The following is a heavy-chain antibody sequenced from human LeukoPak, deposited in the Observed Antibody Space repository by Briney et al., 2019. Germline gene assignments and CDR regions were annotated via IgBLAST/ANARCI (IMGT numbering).Heavy chain of an antibody. CDR3: ARVYCGGDCLLYYYYYMDV. CDR2: INPNSGVT. CDR1: GYTFTGYS. V-gene: IGHV1-2*02. J-gene: IGHJ6*03. Sequence: ASVKVSCKASGYTFTGYSMHWVRQAPGQGLEWMGWINPNSGVTNYAQKFQGRVTMTRDTSTSTAYMELRSLRSDDTAVYYCARVYCGGDCLLYYYYYMDVWGKGTTVTISS. D-gene: IGHD2-21*02.